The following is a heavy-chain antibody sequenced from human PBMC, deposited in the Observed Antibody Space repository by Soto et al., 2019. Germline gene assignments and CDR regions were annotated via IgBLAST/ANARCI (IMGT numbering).Heavy chain of an antibody. D-gene: IGHD6-13*01. Sequence: QVQLVESGGGVVQPGRSLRLSCAASGFTFSSYGMHWVRQAPGKGLEWVAVISYDGSNKYYADSVKGRFTISRDNSKNPLYLQMNSLRAEDTAVYYCAKDRGQAGYIDYWGQGSLVTVSS. CDR2: ISYDGSNK. J-gene: IGHJ4*02. CDR3: AKDRGQAGYIDY. CDR1: GFTFSSYG. V-gene: IGHV3-30*18.